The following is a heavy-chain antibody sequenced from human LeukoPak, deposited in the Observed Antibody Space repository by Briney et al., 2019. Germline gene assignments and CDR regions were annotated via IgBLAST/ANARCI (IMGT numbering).Heavy chain of an antibody. CDR2: INRDGSST. J-gene: IGHJ5*02. V-gene: IGHV3-74*01. CDR3: ARDREAAAAFNWFDP. Sequence: GGSLRLSCAASGFPFSSYWMHWVRQAPGKGLVWVSRINRDGSSTSYADSVKGRFTISRDNAKNTLYLQMNSLRAEDTAVYYCARDREAAAAFNWFDPWGQGTLVTVS. CDR1: GFPFSSYW. D-gene: IGHD6-13*01.